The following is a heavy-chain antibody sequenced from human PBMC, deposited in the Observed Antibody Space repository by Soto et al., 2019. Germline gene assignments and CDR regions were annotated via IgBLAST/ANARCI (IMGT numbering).Heavy chain of an antibody. CDR1: GYTFTSYG. D-gene: IGHD3-22*01. Sequence: ASVKVSCKASGYTFTSYGISWVRQAPGQGLEWMGWISAYNGNTNYAPKLQGRVTMTTDTSTSTAYMELRSLRSDDTAVYYCARVSYYYDSSGPPYAFDIWGQGTMVTVSS. CDR3: ARVSYYYDSSGPPYAFDI. J-gene: IGHJ3*02. V-gene: IGHV1-18*01. CDR2: ISAYNGNT.